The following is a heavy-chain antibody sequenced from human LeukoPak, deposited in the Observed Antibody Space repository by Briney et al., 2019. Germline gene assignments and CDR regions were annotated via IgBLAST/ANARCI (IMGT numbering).Heavy chain of an antibody. Sequence: ASVKVSCKASGYTFTGYYIHWVRQAPGQGLEWMGWINPNSGGTNYAQKFQGRVTMTRDTSISTAYMELSRLRSDDTAVYYCARGDSSSSGRGIDYWGQGTLVTVSS. V-gene: IGHV1-2*02. CDR2: INPNSGGT. CDR3: ARGDSSSSGRGIDY. CDR1: GYTFTGYY. D-gene: IGHD6-6*01. J-gene: IGHJ4*02.